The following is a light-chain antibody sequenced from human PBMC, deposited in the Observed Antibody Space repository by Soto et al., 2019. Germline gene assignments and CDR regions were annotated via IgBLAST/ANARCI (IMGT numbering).Light chain of an antibody. CDR3: QQYDNLPLS. V-gene: IGKV1-33*01. CDR1: QDITTS. CDR2: DAS. Sequence: DIQMTQSPSFLSASVGDRVTITCQASQDITTSLNWYQQKPGKAPKLLMYDASNLETGVPSRYSGSGSGTDFTFTISSLQAEDIATSYCQQYDNLPLSFGGGTKVEI. J-gene: IGKJ4*01.